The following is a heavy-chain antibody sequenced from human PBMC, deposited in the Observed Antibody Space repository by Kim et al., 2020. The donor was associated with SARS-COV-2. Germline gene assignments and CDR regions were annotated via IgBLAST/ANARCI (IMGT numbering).Heavy chain of an antibody. Sequence: GGSLRLSCAASGFTFSSYAMHWVRQAPGKGLELVAVISYDGSNKYYADSVKGRFTISRDNSKNTLYLQMNSLRAEDTAVYYCARDIGSAFDIWGQGTMVT. CDR3: ARDIGSAFDI. V-gene: IGHV3-30-3*01. J-gene: IGHJ3*02. D-gene: IGHD2-15*01. CDR1: GFTFSSYA. CDR2: ISYDGSNK.